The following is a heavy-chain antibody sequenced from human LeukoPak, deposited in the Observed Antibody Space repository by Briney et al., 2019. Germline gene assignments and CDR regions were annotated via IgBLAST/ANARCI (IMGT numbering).Heavy chain of an antibody. V-gene: IGHV4-38-2*02. CDR1: GHSISSGYY. CDR3: ARDPGRIAVAGS. J-gene: IGHJ5*02. CDR2: IYHSGST. Sequence: PSETLSLACPVSGHSISSGYYWGWIRQPPGKGLEWIGSIYHSGSTYYNPSLKSRVTISVDTSKNQFSLKLSSVTAADTAVYYCARDPGRIAVAGSWGQGTLVTVSS. D-gene: IGHD6-19*01.